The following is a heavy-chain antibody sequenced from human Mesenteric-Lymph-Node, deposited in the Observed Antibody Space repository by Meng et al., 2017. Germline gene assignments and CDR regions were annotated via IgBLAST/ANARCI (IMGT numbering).Heavy chain of an antibody. V-gene: IGHV4-34*01. CDR2: VCDSGNT. CDR3: PRGSRGNYVLSWFDP. CDR1: GGSFSGYY. D-gene: IGHD1-7*01. J-gene: IGHJ5*02. Sequence: SQTLSLTCAVHGGSFSGYYLCWFRPPPGKGLEWIGQVCDSGNTRYNPSLKSRVTISADTPKNQFPLNVDSVTAADTAVYYCPRGSRGNYVLSWFDPWGQGTLVTVSS.